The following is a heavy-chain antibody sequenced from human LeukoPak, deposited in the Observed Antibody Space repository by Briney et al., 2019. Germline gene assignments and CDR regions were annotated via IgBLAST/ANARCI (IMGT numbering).Heavy chain of an antibody. Sequence: PSETLSLTCAVYGGSFSGYYWSWIRQPPGKGLEWIGEINHSGSTNYNPSLKSRVTKSVDTSKNQFSLKLSSVTAADTAVYYCARVDYDILTGPLDAFDIWGQGTMVTVSS. V-gene: IGHV4-34*01. CDR2: INHSGST. CDR3: ARVDYDILTGPLDAFDI. CDR1: GGSFSGYY. D-gene: IGHD3-9*01. J-gene: IGHJ3*02.